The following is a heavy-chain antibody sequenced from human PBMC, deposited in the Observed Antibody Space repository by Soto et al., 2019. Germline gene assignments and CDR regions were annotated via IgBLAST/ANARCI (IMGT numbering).Heavy chain of an antibody. V-gene: IGHV3-23*01. D-gene: IGHD3-10*01. CDR1: RFTFGNYG. J-gene: IGHJ6*02. CDR3: AKRYGSGSYRDFNSYYGMDI. CDR2: ISPTGDKT. Sequence: GGSLRLSCAASRFTFGNYGMSWVRQGPGKGLEWVSGISPTGDKTYYADTVKGRFIISRDNSQKTLSLEMNNVRAEDTAVYYCAKRYGSGSYRDFNSYYGMDIWGQGTTVTVSS.